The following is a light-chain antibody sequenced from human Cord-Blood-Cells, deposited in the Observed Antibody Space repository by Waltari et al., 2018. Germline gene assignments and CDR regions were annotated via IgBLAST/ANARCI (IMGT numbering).Light chain of an antibody. CDR1: SSDVGGYNY. V-gene: IGLV2-14*01. CDR3: SSYTSSSTWV. CDR2: DVS. Sequence: QSALTQPASVSGSPGQSITITCTGTSSDVGGYNYVSWYQQHPGKAPKHMIYDVSKRPSGVSNRFSGSKSGDAASLTVSVLQAEDEADYYCSSYTSSSTWVFGGGTKLTVL. J-gene: IGLJ3*02.